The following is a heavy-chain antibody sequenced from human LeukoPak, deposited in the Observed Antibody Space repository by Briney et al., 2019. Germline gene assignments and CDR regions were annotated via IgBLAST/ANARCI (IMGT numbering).Heavy chain of an antibody. V-gene: IGHV4-34*01. D-gene: IGHD3-10*01. Sequence: SETLSLTCAVYGGSFSGYYWSWIRQPPGKGLEWIGEINHSGSTNYNPSLKSRVTISVDTSKNQFSLKLSSVTAADTAVYYCARVPGSYYNFYYYGMDVWGQGTTVTVSS. CDR2: INHSGST. J-gene: IGHJ6*02. CDR3: ARVPGSYYNFYYYGMDV. CDR1: GGSFSGYY.